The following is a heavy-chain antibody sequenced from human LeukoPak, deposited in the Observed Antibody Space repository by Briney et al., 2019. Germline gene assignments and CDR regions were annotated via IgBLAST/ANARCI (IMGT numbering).Heavy chain of an antibody. CDR2: ISYDGSNK. Sequence: QPGGSLRLSCAASGFAFSSYAMHWVRQAPGKGLEWVAVISYDGSNKYYADSVKGRFTISRDNSKNTLYLQMNSLRAEDTAVYYCARDLYGDYKGNYYYYMDVWGKGTTVTVSS. CDR1: GFAFSSYA. CDR3: ARDLYGDYKGNYYYYMDV. V-gene: IGHV3-30-3*01. D-gene: IGHD4-17*01. J-gene: IGHJ6*03.